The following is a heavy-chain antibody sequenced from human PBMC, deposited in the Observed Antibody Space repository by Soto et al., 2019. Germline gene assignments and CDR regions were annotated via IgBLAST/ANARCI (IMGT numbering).Heavy chain of an antibody. D-gene: IGHD3-10*01. CDR1: GFNFSDYS. Sequence: DVQLLESGGGLVKPGGSLRLSCETSGFNFSDYSMNWVRQAPGEGLEWVAFISSSSSFIYYADSVQGRFSVSRDNARNLMYLEMTSLRVEDTATYYCAKDCGSGDDFDYWGQGILVAVTS. J-gene: IGHJ4*02. CDR2: ISSSSSFI. V-gene: IGHV3-21*01. CDR3: AKDCGSGDDFDY.